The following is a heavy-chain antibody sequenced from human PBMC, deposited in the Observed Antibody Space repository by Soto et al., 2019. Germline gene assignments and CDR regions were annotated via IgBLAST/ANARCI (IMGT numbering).Heavy chain of an antibody. CDR3: TAGIVVVIPSGMDV. V-gene: IGHV3-15*01. J-gene: IGHJ6*02. Sequence: DGGTTDYAAPVKGRFTISRDDSKNTLYLQMNSLKTEDTAVYYCTAGIVVVIPSGMDVWGQGTTVTVSS. D-gene: IGHD3-22*01. CDR2: DGGTT.